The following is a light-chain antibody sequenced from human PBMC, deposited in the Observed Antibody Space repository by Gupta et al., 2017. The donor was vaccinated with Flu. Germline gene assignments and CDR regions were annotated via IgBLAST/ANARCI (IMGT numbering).Light chain of an antibody. J-gene: IGKJ2*01. CDR1: QSVSTY. CDR3: QKRSNWPPYT. Sequence: EIVLTQSPATLSLSPGERATLSCRASQSVSTYLAWYQQKPGQTPRLLIYDASNRDTGIPARFSGSGYGTDFTLTISSREPEDFAVYYCQKRSNWPPYTFGQGTMMEIK. CDR2: DAS. V-gene: IGKV3-11*01.